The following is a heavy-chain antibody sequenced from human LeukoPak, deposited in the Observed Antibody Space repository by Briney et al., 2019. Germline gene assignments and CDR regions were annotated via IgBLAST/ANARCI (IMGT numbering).Heavy chain of an antibody. CDR1: GFGLSSFW. J-gene: IGHJ4*02. CDR3: AREPGYSYGYFFDY. D-gene: IGHD5-18*01. Sequence: GSLRLSCAGSGFGLSSFWMNWVPPVPGKGLEWVANIKQDGSEKYYVDSVKGRFTISRDNAKNSLFLQMNSLRAEDTAVYYCAREPGYSYGYFFDYWGQGSLVTVSS. CDR2: IKQDGSEK. V-gene: IGHV3-7*03.